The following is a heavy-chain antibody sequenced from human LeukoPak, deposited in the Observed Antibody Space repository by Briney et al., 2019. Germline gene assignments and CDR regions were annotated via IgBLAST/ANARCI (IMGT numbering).Heavy chain of an antibody. J-gene: IGHJ6*02. D-gene: IGHD3-10*01. CDR3: ARAGSGTLFYGMDV. CDR2: FYPRDSQS. V-gene: IGHV5-51*01. CDR1: GYGFTNFW. Sequence: GESLKISCRGSGYGFTNFWIAWVRQVPGKGLEWMGVFYPRDSQSKYGPSFQGQVTFSGDKSISTAYLQWSSLRASDTAMYYCARAGSGTLFYGMDVWGQGTTVTVSS.